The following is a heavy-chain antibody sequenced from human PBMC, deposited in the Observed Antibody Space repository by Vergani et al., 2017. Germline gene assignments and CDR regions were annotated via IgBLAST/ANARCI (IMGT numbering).Heavy chain of an antibody. D-gene: IGHD1-26*01. CDR2: IYYSGST. V-gene: IGHV4-59*08. J-gene: IGHJ4*02. Sequence: QVQLQESGPGLVKPSETLSLTCTVSGGSISSYYWSWIRQPPGKGLEWIGYIYYSGSTNYNPSLKSRVTISVDTSKNQFSLKLSSVTAADTAVYYCARVSGSYYVAYYFDYWGQGTLVTVSS. CDR1: GGSISSYY. CDR3: ARVSGSYYVAYYFDY.